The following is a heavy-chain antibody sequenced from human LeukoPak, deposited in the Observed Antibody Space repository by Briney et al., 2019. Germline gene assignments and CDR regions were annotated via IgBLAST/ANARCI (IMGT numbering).Heavy chain of an antibody. CDR3: AKDEGVAAASFDY. Sequence: GGSLRLSCAASGFTFDDYAMHWVRQAPGKGLDWVSLISWDGGSTYYADSVKGRFTISRDDSKNSLYLQMNSLRAEDTALYYCAKDEGVAAASFDYWGQGTLVTASS. CDR1: GFTFDDYA. V-gene: IGHV3-43D*04. CDR2: ISWDGGST. D-gene: IGHD6-13*01. J-gene: IGHJ4*02.